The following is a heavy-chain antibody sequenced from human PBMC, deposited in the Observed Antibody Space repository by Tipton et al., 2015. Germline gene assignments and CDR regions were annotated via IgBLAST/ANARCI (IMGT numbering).Heavy chain of an antibody. CDR3: AGGYYGSGSYSPGDWFDP. CDR1: GGSVSSGSYY. Sequence: TLSLTCTVSGGSVSSGSYYWSWIRQPPGKGLEWIGYISFSDTTHYNPSLKSRITISLNTSKNQFSLKLNSVTAADTAVYYCAGGYYGSGSYSPGDWFDPWGRGTLVTVSS. J-gene: IGHJ5*02. D-gene: IGHD3-10*01. CDR2: ISFSDTT. V-gene: IGHV4-61*01.